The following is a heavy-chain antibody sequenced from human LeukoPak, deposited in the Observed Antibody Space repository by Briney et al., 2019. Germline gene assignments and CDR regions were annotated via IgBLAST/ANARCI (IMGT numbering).Heavy chain of an antibody. V-gene: IGHV4-39*07. CDR3: ARGSDGSENSYRNWFDP. CDR2: INHSGSP. CDR1: GGSISSGDYY. D-gene: IGHD3-10*01. J-gene: IGHJ5*02. Sequence: SETLSLTCTVSGGSISSGDYYWSWIRQPPGKGLEWIGEINHSGSPNYNPSLKSRVAISVDTSKNQFSLKLNSVTAADTAVYYCARGSDGSENSYRNWFDPWGQGTRVTVSS.